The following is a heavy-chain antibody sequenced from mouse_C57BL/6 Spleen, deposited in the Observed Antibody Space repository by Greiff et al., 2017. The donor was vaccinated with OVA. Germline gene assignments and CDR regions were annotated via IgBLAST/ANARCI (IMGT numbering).Heavy chain of an antibody. J-gene: IGHJ4*01. D-gene: IGHD2-4*01. V-gene: IGHV10-1*01. CDR3: VRHGDYDYDGYAMDY. Sequence: EVKVVESGGGLVQPKGSLKLSCAASGFSFNTYAMNWVRQAPGKGLEWVARIRSKSNNYATYYADSVKDRFTISRDDSESMLYLQMNNLKTEDTAMYYCVRHGDYDYDGYAMDYWGQGTSVTVSS. CDR1: GFSFNTYA. CDR2: IRSKSNNYAT.